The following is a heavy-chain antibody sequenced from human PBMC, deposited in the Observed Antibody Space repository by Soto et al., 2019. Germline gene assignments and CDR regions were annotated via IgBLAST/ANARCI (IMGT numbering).Heavy chain of an antibody. D-gene: IGHD2-2*01. CDR3: ARPGYCSFTRCYNWFDS. J-gene: IGHJ5*01. CDR1: GYTFTNYA. CDR2: INAGNANT. Sequence: GASVKVSCKAFGYTFTNYAMHWVRQAPGQRLEWVGWINAGNANTEYSQSFQGRVTITRDASASTAYLELSSLRSEDTAVYYCARPGYCSFTRCYNWFDSWGQGTLVTVSS. V-gene: IGHV1-3*01.